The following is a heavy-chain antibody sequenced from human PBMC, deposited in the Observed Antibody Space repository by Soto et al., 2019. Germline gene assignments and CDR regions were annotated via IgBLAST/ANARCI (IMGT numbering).Heavy chain of an antibody. CDR1: GGSISSSSYY. V-gene: IGHV4-39*01. CDR2: IDYSGST. CDR3: ARLNDVWSGYWYGMDV. J-gene: IGHJ6*02. Sequence: QLQLQESGPGLVKPSETLSLTCTVSGGSISSSSYYWGWIRQPPGKGLEWIGSIDYSGSTYYNLSLKSRVTISVDTSKNQFSLELTSVTAADTAVYYCARLNDVWSGYWYGMDVWGQGTTVTVSS. D-gene: IGHD3-3*01.